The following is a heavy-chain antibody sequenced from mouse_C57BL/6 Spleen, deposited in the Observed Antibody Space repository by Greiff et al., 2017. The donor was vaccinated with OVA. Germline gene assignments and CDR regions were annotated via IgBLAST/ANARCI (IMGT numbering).Heavy chain of an antibody. J-gene: IGHJ3*01. V-gene: IGHV1-50*01. CDR2: IDPSDSDT. Sequence: QVQLQQPGAELVKPGASVKLSCKASGYTFTSYWMQWVKQRPGQGLEWIGEIDPSDSDTNYNQKFKGKATLTVDTASSTAYMQLSSLTSEDSAVYYCSKGEIGGFAYWGQGTMVTVSA. CDR1: GYTFTSYW. CDR3: SKGEIGGFAY.